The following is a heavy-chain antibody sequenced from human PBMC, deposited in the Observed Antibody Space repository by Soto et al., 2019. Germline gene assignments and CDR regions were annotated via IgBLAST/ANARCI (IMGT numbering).Heavy chain of an antibody. Sequence: EVQLVESGGGLVQPGGSLRLSCAASGFTVNDYYMTWVRQAPGKGLEWVSLLYSGGSTIYADSVKGRVTISRDSSKNTLYLQMNSLRVEDTAVYYCATATVGASECGFDSWGQGTLVTVSS. V-gene: IGHV3-53*01. D-gene: IGHD1-26*01. CDR2: LYSGGST. CDR1: GFTVNDYY. CDR3: ATATVGASECGFDS. J-gene: IGHJ4*02.